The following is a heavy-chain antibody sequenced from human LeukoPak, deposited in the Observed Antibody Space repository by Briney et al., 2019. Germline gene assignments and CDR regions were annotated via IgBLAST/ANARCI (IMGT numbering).Heavy chain of an antibody. CDR3: ARGRSADDSSGYYPLFDY. Sequence: SETLSLTCTVSGGSIHSYWSWIRQPAGKGLEWIGRISGSGTITYNPALQSRLTISIDTSKNQFSLKLMSVTAADTAVYYCARGRSADDSSGYYPLFDYWGQGTLVTVSS. V-gene: IGHV4-4*07. CDR2: ISGSGTI. J-gene: IGHJ4*02. CDR1: GGSIHSY. D-gene: IGHD3-22*01.